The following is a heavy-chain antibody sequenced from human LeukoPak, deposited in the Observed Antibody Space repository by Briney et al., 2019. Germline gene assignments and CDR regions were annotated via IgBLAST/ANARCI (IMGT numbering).Heavy chain of an antibody. J-gene: IGHJ4*02. CDR3: ARRSHCSTSSGASG. Sequence: SETLSLTCAVYSGSFSGYYWNWIRQPPGKGLEWIGEIYHSGSTNYNPSLKSRVTISVDTSKNQFSLKLRSVTAADTAVYYCARRSHCSTSSGASGWGQGTLVTVSS. V-gene: IGHV4-34*01. CDR2: IYHSGST. CDR1: SGSFSGYY. D-gene: IGHD6-6*01.